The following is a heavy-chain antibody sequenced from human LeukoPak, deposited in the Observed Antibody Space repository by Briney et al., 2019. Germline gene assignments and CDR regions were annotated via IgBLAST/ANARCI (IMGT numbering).Heavy chain of an antibody. CDR3: ARESLSAVGATGLFDY. CDR2: INHSGST. J-gene: IGHJ4*02. CDR1: GGSFSGYY. D-gene: IGHD1-26*01. Sequence: SETLSLTCAVYGGSFSGYYWSWIRQPPGKGLEWIGEINHSGSTNYNPSLKSRVTISVDRSKNQFSLKLTSVTAADTAVYYCARESLSAVGATGLFDYWGQGTLVTVSS. V-gene: IGHV4-34*01.